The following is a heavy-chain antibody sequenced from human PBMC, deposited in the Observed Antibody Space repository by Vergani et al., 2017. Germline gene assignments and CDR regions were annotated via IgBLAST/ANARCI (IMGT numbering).Heavy chain of an antibody. CDR3: ARRHARSGDY. CDR2: IYYSGST. CDR1: GGSISSYY. Sequence: QVQLQESGPGLVKPSETLSLTCTVSGGSISSYYWSWIRQPPGKGLEWIGSIYYSGSTYYNPSLKSRVTISVDTSKNQFSLKLSSVTAADTAVYYCARRHARSGDYWGQGTLVTVSS. V-gene: IGHV4-59*05. D-gene: IGHD6-25*01. J-gene: IGHJ4*02.